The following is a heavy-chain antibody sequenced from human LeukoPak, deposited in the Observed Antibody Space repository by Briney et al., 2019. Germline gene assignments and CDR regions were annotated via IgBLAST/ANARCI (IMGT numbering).Heavy chain of an antibody. CDR2: IYPGDSET. CDR1: GYNFPGYW. V-gene: IGHV5-51*03. D-gene: IGHD3-10*01. J-gene: IGHJ4*02. CDR3: TRVAGSGTYLFHSDY. Sequence: GESLKISCKASGYNFPGYWIAWVRQMPGKGLEWMGTIYPGDSETRYSPSFQGQVTFSADKSVYTAYLHWRSLKASDTAMYYCTRVAGSGTYLFHSDYWGQGTLVTVSS.